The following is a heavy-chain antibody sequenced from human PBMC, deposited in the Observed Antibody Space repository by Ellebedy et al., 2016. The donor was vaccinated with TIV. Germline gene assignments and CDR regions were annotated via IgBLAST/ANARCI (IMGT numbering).Heavy chain of an antibody. CDR1: GDDFANVF. D-gene: IGHD1-26*01. CDR2: IYPGDSET. J-gene: IGHJ3*02. CDR3: ARRVVGASTHAFDI. V-gene: IGHV5-51*01. Sequence: GESLKISCKASGDDFANVFIAWVRQMPGKGLEWMGIIYPGDSETRYSPSFQGQVTISADKSISTAYLQWSSLQASDTGMYYCARRVVGASTHAFDIWGQGTMVIVSS.